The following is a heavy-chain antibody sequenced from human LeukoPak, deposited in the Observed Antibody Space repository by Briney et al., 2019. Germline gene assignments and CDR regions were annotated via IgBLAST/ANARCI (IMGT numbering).Heavy chain of an antibody. Sequence: PGGSLRLSCSASAFTFSDYTMIWVRQAPGKGLEWVSCITTGSTYIYYADSVKGRFTISRDNSKNTLYLQMNSLRAEDTAVYYCARDTTQQQLFDYWGQGTLVTVSS. CDR2: ITTGSTYI. J-gene: IGHJ4*02. CDR3: ARDTTQQQLFDY. CDR1: AFTFSDYT. V-gene: IGHV3-21*04. D-gene: IGHD6-13*01.